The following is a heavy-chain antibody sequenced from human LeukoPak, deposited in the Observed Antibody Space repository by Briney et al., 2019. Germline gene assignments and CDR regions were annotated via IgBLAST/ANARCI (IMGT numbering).Heavy chain of an antibody. CDR1: GYTFTSYD. Sequence: ASVKVSCKASGYTFTSYDINWVRQATGQGLEWMGWMNPNSGNTGYAQKFRGRVTMTRNTSISTAYMELSSLRSEDTAVYYCARGDYGDYSSVVWFDPWGQGTLVTVSS. CDR3: ARGDYGDYSSVVWFDP. V-gene: IGHV1-8*01. J-gene: IGHJ5*02. CDR2: MNPNSGNT. D-gene: IGHD4-17*01.